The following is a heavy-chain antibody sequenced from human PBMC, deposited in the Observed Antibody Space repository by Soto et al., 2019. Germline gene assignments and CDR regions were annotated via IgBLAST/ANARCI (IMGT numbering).Heavy chain of an antibody. CDR3: TTGSVEGI. CDR2: IKTSAGGGAT. CDR1: GFSFNEAW. Sequence: DVQLVEPAGGLVKPGGSLRLSCVASGFSFNEAWMNWVRQAPGQGLEWVGRIKTSAGGGATNYAAPVQGRFTISRDDSKNTLYLHMNSLRTEVTAIYYCTTGSVEGIWGQGTTVIVSS. D-gene: IGHD2-15*01. V-gene: IGHV3-15*07. J-gene: IGHJ6*02.